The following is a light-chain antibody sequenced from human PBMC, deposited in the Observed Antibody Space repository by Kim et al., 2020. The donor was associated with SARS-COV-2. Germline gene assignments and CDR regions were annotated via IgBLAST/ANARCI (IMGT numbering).Light chain of an antibody. Sequence: SLGERATLSCRASQNIDVFLAWYQQKPGRAPRLLIHDSAKGATGVPARFSGSGSGTDFTLTISGLEADDFAVYFCQQRGKWPPLTFGGGTKVDIK. V-gene: IGKV3-11*01. CDR2: DSA. CDR1: QNIDVF. CDR3: QQRGKWPPLT. J-gene: IGKJ4*01.